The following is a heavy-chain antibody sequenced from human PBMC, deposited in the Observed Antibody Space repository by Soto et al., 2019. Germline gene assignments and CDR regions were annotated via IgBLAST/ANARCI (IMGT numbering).Heavy chain of an antibody. CDR2: ISTYSGDT. V-gene: IGHV1-18*04. Sequence: XSVKVFCKASVYSFVAYDIRWVLQAPGQGLEWMGWISTYSGDTKEAQKFQGRVTMTTDPSTTTANRQLRGLRSDVTDGEYCASHHAHTTAENWCAPWGKRTRVTVSS. CDR3: ASHHAHTTAENWCAP. D-gene: IGHD6-13*01. CDR1: VYSFVAYD. J-gene: IGHJ5*02.